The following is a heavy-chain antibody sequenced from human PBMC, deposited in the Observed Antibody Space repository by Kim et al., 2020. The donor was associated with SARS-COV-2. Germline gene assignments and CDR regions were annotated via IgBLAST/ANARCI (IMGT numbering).Heavy chain of an antibody. J-gene: IGHJ4*02. D-gene: IGHD3-9*01. V-gene: IGHV3-21*01. CDR3: TRSLVTDYFDS. Sequence: SMFYADSVKGRFTISRDNAKNSLFLQMNSLRAEDTAVYYCTRSLVTDYFDSWGQGTLVAVSS. CDR2: SM.